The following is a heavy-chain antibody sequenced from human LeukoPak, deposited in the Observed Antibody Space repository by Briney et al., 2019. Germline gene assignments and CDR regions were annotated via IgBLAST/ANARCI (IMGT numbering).Heavy chain of an antibody. Sequence: SETLSLTCTASGGSISSSDYFWSWIRQPAGKGLEWIGRINSRGSTNYNPSLKSRVTLSVDTSKNQFSLKLSSVTAADTAVYYCARGFWSGYYSFFFDYWGQGTLVTVSS. CDR2: INSRGST. D-gene: IGHD3-3*01. V-gene: IGHV4-61*02. J-gene: IGHJ4*02. CDR3: ARGFWSGYYSFFFDY. CDR1: GGSISSSDYF.